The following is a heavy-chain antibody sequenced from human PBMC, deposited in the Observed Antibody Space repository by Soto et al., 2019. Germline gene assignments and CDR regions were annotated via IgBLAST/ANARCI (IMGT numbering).Heavy chain of an antibody. Sequence: EVQLLESGGGLAQPGGSLRLSCEVSGFTFRKYVMTWVRQAPGKGLEWVSSLSSTGGSTYYADSVKGRFTVSRDNSNNTLFLQMNSLRAADTAIYYCAKDQGFLEWRPQGGLDVWGPGTTVAVSS. V-gene: IGHV3-23*01. CDR2: LSSTGGST. J-gene: IGHJ6*02. CDR1: GFTFRKYV. CDR3: AKDQGFLEWRPQGGLDV. D-gene: IGHD3-3*01.